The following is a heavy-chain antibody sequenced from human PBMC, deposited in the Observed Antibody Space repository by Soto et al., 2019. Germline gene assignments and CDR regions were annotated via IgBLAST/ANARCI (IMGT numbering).Heavy chain of an antibody. CDR2: IYYSGST. J-gene: IGHJ5*02. Sequence: SETLSLTCTVSGGSISSSSYYWGWIRQPPGKGLEWIGSIYYSGSTYYNPSLKSRVTISVDTSKNQFSLKLSSVTAADTAVYYCAIAKGGWFDPWGQGTLVTVPS. CDR3: AIAKGGWFDP. V-gene: IGHV4-39*01. CDR1: GGSISSSSYY.